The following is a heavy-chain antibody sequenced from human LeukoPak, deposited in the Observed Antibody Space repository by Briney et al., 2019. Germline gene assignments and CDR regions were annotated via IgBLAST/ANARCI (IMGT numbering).Heavy chain of an antibody. J-gene: IGHJ4*02. CDR2: INPNSGGT. V-gene: IGHV1-2*02. D-gene: IGHD2-8*01. CDR3: ARVVWGYCTNGVCSLRY. CDR1: GYTFTGYY. Sequence: GASVKVSCKASGYTFTGYYMHWVRQAPGQGLEWMGWINPNSGGTNYAQKFQGRVTMTRDTSISTAYMELSRLRSDDTAVYYCARVVWGYCTNGVCSLRYWGQGTLVTVSS.